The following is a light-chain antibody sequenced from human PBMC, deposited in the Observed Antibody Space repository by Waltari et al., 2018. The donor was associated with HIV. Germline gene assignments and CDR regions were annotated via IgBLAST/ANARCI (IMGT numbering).Light chain of an antibody. Sequence: QSALTQPASVSGSPGQSITISCTGSSSDVGGYKYVSCYQHHPGKAPKLMIYDGSNRPSGVSNRFSGSKSGNTASLTISGLQAEDEADYYCSSYTSSSTLEVFGGGTKLTVL. CDR2: DGS. J-gene: IGLJ2*01. V-gene: IGLV2-14*03. CDR3: SSYTSSSTLEV. CDR1: SSDVGGYKY.